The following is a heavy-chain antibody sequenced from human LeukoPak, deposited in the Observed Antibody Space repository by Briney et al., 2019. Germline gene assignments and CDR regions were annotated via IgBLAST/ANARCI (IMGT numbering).Heavy chain of an antibody. J-gene: IGHJ5*02. D-gene: IGHD1-26*01. Sequence: SETLSLTSTVSGGSISSYYWSWIRQPAGKGLEWIGRIYTSGSTNYNPSLKSRVTMSVDTSKNQFSLKLSSVTAADTAVYYCAREWWELLGNNNWFDPWGQGTLVTVSS. CDR2: IYTSGST. V-gene: IGHV4-4*07. CDR3: AREWWELLGNNNWFDP. CDR1: GGSISSYY.